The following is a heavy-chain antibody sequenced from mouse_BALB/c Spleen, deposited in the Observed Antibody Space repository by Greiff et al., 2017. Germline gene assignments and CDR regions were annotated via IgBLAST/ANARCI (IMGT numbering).Heavy chain of an antibody. CDR2: ISNGGGST. CDR1: GFTFSSYT. D-gene: IGHD4-1*01. J-gene: IGHJ3*01. CDR3: ARQGTGTAWFAY. V-gene: IGHV5-12-2*01. Sequence: EVKLMESGGGLVQPGGSLTLSCAASGFTFSSYTMSWVRQTPEKRLEWVAYISNGGGSTYYPDTVKGRFTISRDNAKNTLYLQMSSLKSEDTAMYYCARQGTGTAWFAYWGQGTLVTVSA.